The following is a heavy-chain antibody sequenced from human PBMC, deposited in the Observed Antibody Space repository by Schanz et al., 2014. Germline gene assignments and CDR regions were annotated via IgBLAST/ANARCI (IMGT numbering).Heavy chain of an antibody. CDR1: GYTFTDYY. D-gene: IGHD6-19*01. V-gene: IGHV1-2*06. CDR2: INPNSGGT. CDR3: ARGGYSSGWYDRDIAHFDY. Sequence: QVQLVQSGAEVKKLGASVKVSCKASGYTFTDYYMHWVRQAPGQGLEWMGRINPNSGGTNYAQKFQGRVTMTRDTSISTAYMEMSRLISDDTAVYYCARGGYSSGWYDRDIAHFDYWGQGTLVTVSS. J-gene: IGHJ4*02.